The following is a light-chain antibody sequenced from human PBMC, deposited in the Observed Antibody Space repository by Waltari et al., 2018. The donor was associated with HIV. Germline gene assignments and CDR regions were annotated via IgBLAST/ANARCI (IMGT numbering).Light chain of an antibody. J-gene: IGLJ2*01. CDR2: RNH. V-gene: IGLV1-47*01. Sequence: QSVLTQPPSASGTPGQRVSIACSGSSSNIGSNYVYWYQPLPGTAPKLLIYRNHQRPSVVPDLSSGSHSGASSSLSITGLRSVDEADYYCAAWDDRLSGVVLVGETKLTVL. CDR1: SSNIGSNY. CDR3: AAWDDRLSGVV.